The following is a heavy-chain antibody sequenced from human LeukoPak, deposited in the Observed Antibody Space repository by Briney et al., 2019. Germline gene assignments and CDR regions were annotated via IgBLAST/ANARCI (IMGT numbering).Heavy chain of an antibody. D-gene: IGHD3-3*01. CDR3: AVRWYYDFWSGYRLPYYFDY. J-gene: IGHJ4*02. CDR2: IWHDGSHK. Sequence: GRSLRLSCAASGFAFNTYAMHWVRQAPGQGLEWVALIWHDGSHKFYSNSVRGRFTISRDNSKNTLYLQMNSLRAEDTAVYYCAVRWYYDFWSGYRLPYYFDYWGQGTLVTVSS. CDR1: GFAFNTYA. V-gene: IGHV3-33*01.